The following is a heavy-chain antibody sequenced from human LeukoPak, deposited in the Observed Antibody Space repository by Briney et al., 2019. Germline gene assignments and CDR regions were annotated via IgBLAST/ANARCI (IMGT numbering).Heavy chain of an antibody. Sequence: ASVKVSCKASGYTFTSYGISWVRQAPGQGLEWMGWISAYNGNTNYAQKLQGRVTMTTDTSTSTAYMELRSLRSDDTAVYYCAAYFSSTSCYSRGFDYWGQGTLVTVSS. D-gene: IGHD2-2*01. V-gene: IGHV1-18*01. CDR1: GYTFTSYG. CDR2: ISAYNGNT. CDR3: AAYFSSTSCYSRGFDY. J-gene: IGHJ4*02.